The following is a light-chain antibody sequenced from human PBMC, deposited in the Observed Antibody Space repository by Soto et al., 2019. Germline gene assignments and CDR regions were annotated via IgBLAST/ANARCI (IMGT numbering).Light chain of an antibody. CDR2: AAS. CDR1: QNIKTY. V-gene: IGKV1-39*01. J-gene: IGKJ1*01. Sequence: DIHMTQSPSSLSASVGDSVTITCRASQNIKTYLNWYQQKPGKAPNLLIYAASSLHSGVPSRFSGSGSGTDFTLTISSLQPEDFATYYCQQSFSSPPWTFGQGTKVDIK. CDR3: QQSFSSPPWT.